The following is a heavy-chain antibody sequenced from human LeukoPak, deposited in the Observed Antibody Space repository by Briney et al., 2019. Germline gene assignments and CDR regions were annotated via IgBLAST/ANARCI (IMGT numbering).Heavy chain of an antibody. CDR1: GFTFSTYW. CDR2: IKQDGSEK. J-gene: IGHJ4*02. CDR3: ARGGYQLLWY. V-gene: IGHV3-7*04. D-gene: IGHD2-2*01. Sequence: GGSLRPSCAASGFTFSTYWMSWVRQAPGTGLEWVASIKQDGSEKSYVDSVKGRFTISRDNAKNSLYLQMNSLRAEDTAVYYCARGGYQLLWYWGRGTLVTVSS.